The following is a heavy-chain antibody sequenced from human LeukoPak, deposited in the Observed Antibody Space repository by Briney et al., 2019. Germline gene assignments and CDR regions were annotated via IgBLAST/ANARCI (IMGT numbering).Heavy chain of an antibody. D-gene: IGHD3-9*01. CDR2: IIPIFGTA. J-gene: IGHJ6*04. CDR1: VGTFSRYA. V-gene: IGHV1-69*01. CDR3: ARAHYDILAGASYYYYGMDG. Sequence: SVNLSCKASVGTFSRYAISWVRQARGQGLEWMGGIIPIFGTANYAQKFQGRVTITADESTSTAYMELSSLRSEDTAVYCCARAHYDILAGASYYYYGMDGWGKGTTVTASS.